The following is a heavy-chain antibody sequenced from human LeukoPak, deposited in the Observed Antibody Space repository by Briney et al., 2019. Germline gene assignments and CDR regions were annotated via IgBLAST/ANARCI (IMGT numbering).Heavy chain of an antibody. J-gene: IGHJ4*02. D-gene: IGHD3-10*01. CDR3: AKAQEGLAFPGDSLDY. CDR2: IDSSGVAT. Sequence: GGSLRLSCAASGFTFSDYAMNWVRQAPGKGLEWVSSIDSSGVATDSADSVMGRFTISRDNSKNSVYLQMHSLRAEDTAIYYCAKAQEGLAFPGDSLDYWGQGALVIVSS. V-gene: IGHV3-23*01. CDR1: GFTFSDYA.